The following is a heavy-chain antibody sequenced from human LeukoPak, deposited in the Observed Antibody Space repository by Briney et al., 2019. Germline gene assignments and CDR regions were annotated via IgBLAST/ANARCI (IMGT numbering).Heavy chain of an antibody. J-gene: IGHJ4*02. CDR1: GGTFSSYT. Sequence: SVKVSCKASGGTFSSYTISWVRQAPGQGLEWMGRIIPILGIANHAQKFQGRVTITADKSTSTAYMELSSLRSEDTAVYYCARDSSGIPLNYWGQGTLVTVSS. D-gene: IGHD3-10*01. CDR2: IIPILGIA. V-gene: IGHV1-69*04. CDR3: ARDSSGIPLNY.